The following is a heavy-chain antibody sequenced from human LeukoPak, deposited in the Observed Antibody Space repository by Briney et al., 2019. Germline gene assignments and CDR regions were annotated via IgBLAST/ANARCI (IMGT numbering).Heavy chain of an antibody. D-gene: IGHD4-17*01. CDR2: IRSKANSYAT. J-gene: IGHJ6*03. Sequence: WGSLRLSCAASGFTFSGSAMHWVRQASGKGLEWVGRIRSKANSYATAYAASVKGRFTISRDDSKNTAYLQMNSLKTEDTAVYYCTRLPYGDPTYYYYMDVWGKGTRSPSP. V-gene: IGHV3-73*01. CDR3: TRLPYGDPTYYYYMDV. CDR1: GFTFSGSA.